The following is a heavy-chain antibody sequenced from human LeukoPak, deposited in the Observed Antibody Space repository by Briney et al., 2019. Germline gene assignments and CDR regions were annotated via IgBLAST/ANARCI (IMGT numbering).Heavy chain of an antibody. CDR1: GGSFSGYY. J-gene: IGHJ4*02. CDR3: ARERSLDY. V-gene: IGHV3-11*05. D-gene: IGHD2-15*01. CDR2: ISSSSSYT. Sequence: LSLTCAVYGGSFSGYYWSWIRQPPGKGLEWVSYISSSSSYTNYADSVKGRFTISRDNAKNSPYLQMNSLRAEDTAVYYCARERSLDYWGQGTLVTISS.